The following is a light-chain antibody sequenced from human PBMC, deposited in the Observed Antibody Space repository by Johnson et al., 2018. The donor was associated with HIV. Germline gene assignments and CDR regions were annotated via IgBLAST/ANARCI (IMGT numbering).Light chain of an antibody. CDR3: GTWDSSLSGGV. CDR1: NSNIGNNY. Sequence: QSILTQPPSVSAAPGQKVTISCSGSNSNIGNNYVSWYQQLPVTAPKLLIYDNNKRPSGIPDRFSGSKSGTSATLGITGLQTGDEADYYCGTWDSSLSGGVFGTGTKVTVL. V-gene: IGLV1-51*01. CDR2: DNN. J-gene: IGLJ1*01.